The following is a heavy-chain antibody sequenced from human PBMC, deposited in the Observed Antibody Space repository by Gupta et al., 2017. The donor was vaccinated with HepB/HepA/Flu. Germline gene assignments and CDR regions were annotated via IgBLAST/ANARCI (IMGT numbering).Heavy chain of an antibody. Sequence: QVQLVQSGTEVQKPGASVRVSCKASGYTFTDYYIHWVRQAPGHGLEWMGWLNPTSGGTNYAQKFQGRATLTRDTSISTAYMEVNTLKSDDTAIYYCARGTRRGGNIVPFDFWGQGTLVTVSS. CDR1: GYTFTDYY. D-gene: IGHD5-12*01. CDR2: LNPTSGGT. V-gene: IGHV1-2*02. J-gene: IGHJ5*01. CDR3: ARGTRRGGNIVPFDF.